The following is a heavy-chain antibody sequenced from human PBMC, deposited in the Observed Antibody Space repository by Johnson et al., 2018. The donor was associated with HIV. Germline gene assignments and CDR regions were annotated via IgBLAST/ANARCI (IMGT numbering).Heavy chain of an antibody. V-gene: IGHV3-53*01. CDR3: ARDFGLEWELDGAFDI. J-gene: IGHJ3*02. D-gene: IGHD1-26*01. CDR1: GFTVSSNY. Sequence: VQLVESGGGLIQPGGSLRLSCAASGFTVSSNYMNWVRQAPGKGLEWVSTISGSGGSTYYADSVKGRFTISRDNSKNTLYLQMNSLRAEDTALYYCARDFGLEWELDGAFDIWGQGTMVTVSS. CDR2: SGSGGST.